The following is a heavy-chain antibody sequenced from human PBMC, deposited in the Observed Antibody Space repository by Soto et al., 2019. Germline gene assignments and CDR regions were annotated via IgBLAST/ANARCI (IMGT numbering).Heavy chain of an antibody. D-gene: IGHD6-6*01. Sequence: GASVKVSCKASGFTFTNYVINWVRQAPGQGLEWLGWISAYNGNTNYAQRLQGRVTLTTDTSTSTGYMELRSLTSDDTAVYYCARGGSASDFDRWGQGTLVNVSS. J-gene: IGHJ4*02. V-gene: IGHV1-18*01. CDR3: ARGGSASDFDR. CDR1: GFTFTNYV. CDR2: ISAYNGNT.